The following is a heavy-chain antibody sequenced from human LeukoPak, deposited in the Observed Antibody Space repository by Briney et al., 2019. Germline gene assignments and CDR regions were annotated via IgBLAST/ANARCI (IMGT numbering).Heavy chain of an antibody. V-gene: IGHV3-30*18. D-gene: IGHD3-22*01. CDR1: GFTFSSYG. CDR3: AEDYYDSSAPGG. Sequence: PGGSLRLSCAASGFTFSSYGMHWVRQAPGKGLEWVAVISYDGSNKYYADSVKGRFTISRDNSKNTLYLQMNSLRAEDTAVYYCAEDYYDSSAPGGWGQGTLVTVSS. J-gene: IGHJ4*02. CDR2: ISYDGSNK.